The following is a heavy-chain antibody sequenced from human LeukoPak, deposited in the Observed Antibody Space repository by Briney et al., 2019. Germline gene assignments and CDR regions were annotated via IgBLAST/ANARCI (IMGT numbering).Heavy chain of an antibody. J-gene: IGHJ4*02. CDR3: AKDAHPYGSGSYPFDY. Sequence: PGGSLRLSCAASGFTFSSYSMNWVRQAPGKGLEWVSSISSSSSSYIYYADSVKGLFTISRDNSKNTLYLQMNSLRPEDTAVYYCAKDAHPYGSGSYPFDYWGQGTLVTVSS. CDR1: GFTFSSYS. V-gene: IGHV3-21*01. D-gene: IGHD3-10*01. CDR2: ISSSSSSYI.